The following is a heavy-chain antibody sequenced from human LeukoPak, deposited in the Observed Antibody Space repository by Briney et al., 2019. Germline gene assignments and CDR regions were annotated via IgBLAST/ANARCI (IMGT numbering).Heavy chain of an antibody. V-gene: IGHV3-21*01. CDR1: GFLFGDYA. D-gene: IGHD3-22*01. CDR3: ARTKHSSGYYY. Sequence: GRSLRLSCTGSGFLFGDYAMNWVRQAPGKGLEWVSSISSSSSYIYYADSVKGRFTISRDNAKNSLYLQMNSLRAEDTAVYYCARTKHSSGYYYWGQGTLVTVSS. CDR2: ISSSSSYI. J-gene: IGHJ4*02.